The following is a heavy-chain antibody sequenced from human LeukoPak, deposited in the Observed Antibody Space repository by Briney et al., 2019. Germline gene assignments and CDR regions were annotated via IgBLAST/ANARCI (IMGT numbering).Heavy chain of an antibody. D-gene: IGHD6-6*01. V-gene: IGHV1-69*05. CDR3: ASLFEYSSSSEDY. J-gene: IGHJ4*02. CDR1: GGTFSSYA. CDR2: IIPIFGTA. Sequence: GASVKVSCKASGGTFSSYAISWVRQAPGQGLEWMGGIIPIFGTANYAQKFQGRVTITTDESTSTAYMELSRLRSEDTAVYYCASLFEYSSSSEDYWGQGTLVTVSS.